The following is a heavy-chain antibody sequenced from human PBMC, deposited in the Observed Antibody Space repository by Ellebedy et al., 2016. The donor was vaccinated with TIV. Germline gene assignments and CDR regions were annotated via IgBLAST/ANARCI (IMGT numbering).Heavy chain of an antibody. J-gene: IGHJ3*01. D-gene: IGHD7-27*01. CDR3: ARELTGDYALDL. CDR1: GGSISSSSSY. Sequence: MPSETLSLTCTVSGGSISSSSSYRGWIRQPSGKGLEWIGSIYYSESTYYKPSLKSRVIISQDTSKNQFFLRLSSVTAADTAIYYCARELTGDYALDLWGQGTVVTVSS. CDR2: IYYSEST. V-gene: IGHV4-39*07.